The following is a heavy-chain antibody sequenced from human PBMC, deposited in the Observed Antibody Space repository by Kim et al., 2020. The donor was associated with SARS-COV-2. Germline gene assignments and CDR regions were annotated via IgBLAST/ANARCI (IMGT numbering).Heavy chain of an antibody. D-gene: IGHD3-10*01. CDR2: IWYDGSKT. J-gene: IGHJ4*02. CDR1: GFTISSYG. CDR3: ARPHAGADAFDY. V-gene: IGHV3-33*01. Sequence: GGSLRLSCEASGFTISSYGMHWVRQAPGKGLEWVAAIWYDGSKTYYVDSVKGRFTISRDNSKNTLYLQMNSLRDEDTAVYYCARPHAGADAFDYWGQETLVTVSS.